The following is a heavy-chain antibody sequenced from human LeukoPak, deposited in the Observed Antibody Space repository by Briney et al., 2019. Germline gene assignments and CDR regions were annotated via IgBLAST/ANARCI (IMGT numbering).Heavy chain of an antibody. D-gene: IGHD2-2*01. CDR2: IYDSEGT. CDR3: ASGIAYYQPSKNAFDF. J-gene: IGHJ3*01. V-gene: IGHV4-59*12. Sequence: SETLSLTCTVSGGSISSDYWSWIRQPPGKGLEYIGYIYDSEGTYYNPSLKSRVTVSVDRSKNQFSLKVYSVSAADTAVYYCASGIAYYQPSKNAFDFWGQGTMVIVSS. CDR1: GGSISSDY.